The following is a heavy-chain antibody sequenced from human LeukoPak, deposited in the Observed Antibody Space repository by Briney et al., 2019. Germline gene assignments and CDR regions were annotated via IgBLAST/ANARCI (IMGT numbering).Heavy chain of an antibody. J-gene: IGHJ2*01. V-gene: IGHV4-59*12. CDR3: ARAYYDILTGYPYWYFDL. CDR2: IYYSGST. CDR1: GDSISSYY. D-gene: IGHD3-9*01. Sequence: SETLSLTCTVSGDSISSYYWSWIRQPPGKGLEWIGYIYYSGSTYYNPSLKSRVTMSVDTSKNQFSLKLSSVTAADTAVYYCARAYYDILTGYPYWYFDLRGRGTLVTVSS.